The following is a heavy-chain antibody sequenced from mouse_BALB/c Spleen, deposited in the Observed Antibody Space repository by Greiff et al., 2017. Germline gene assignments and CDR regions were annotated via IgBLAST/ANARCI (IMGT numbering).Heavy chain of an antibody. CDR2: ISSGGSYT. J-gene: IGHJ3*01. V-gene: IGHV5-6*01. CDR3: ARQRGTMITTGGFAY. CDR1: GFTFSSYG. D-gene: IGHD2-4*01. Sequence: EVKLMESGGDLVKPGGSLKLSCAASGFTFSSYGMSWVRQTPDKRLEWVATISSGGSYTYYPDSVKGRFTISRDNAKNTLYLQMSSLKSEDTAMYYGARQRGTMITTGGFAYWGQGTLVTVSA.